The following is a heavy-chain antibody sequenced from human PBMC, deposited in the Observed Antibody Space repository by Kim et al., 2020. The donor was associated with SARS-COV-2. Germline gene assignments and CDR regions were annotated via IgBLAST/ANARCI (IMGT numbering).Heavy chain of an antibody. CDR1: GYTFTGYY. Sequence: ASVKVSCKASGYTFTGYYMHCVRQAPGQGLEWMGWINPNSGGTNYAQKFQGRVTMTRDTSISTAYMELSRLRSDDTAVYYCARWVAVAGTPLRIDPWCQGTLLTVSS. CDR3: ARWVAVAGTPLRIDP. D-gene: IGHD6-19*01. J-gene: IGHJ5*02. CDR2: INPNSGGT. V-gene: IGHV1-2*02.